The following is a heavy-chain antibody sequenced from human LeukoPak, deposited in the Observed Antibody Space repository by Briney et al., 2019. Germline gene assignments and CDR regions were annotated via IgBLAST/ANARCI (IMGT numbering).Heavy chain of an antibody. D-gene: IGHD6-13*01. CDR3: ARSLPYGTTWYGRSDF. J-gene: IGHJ4*02. CDR2: IRQDGDTK. CDR1: GFPFNAYW. Sequence: GGSLRLSCAASGFPFNAYWMTRVRQAPGKGLEWVANIRQDGDTKYYVDSVKGRFIISRDNAMNSLYLQMNSLRAEDTAIYYCARSLPYGTTWYGRSDFWGQGTLVTVSS. V-gene: IGHV3-7*03.